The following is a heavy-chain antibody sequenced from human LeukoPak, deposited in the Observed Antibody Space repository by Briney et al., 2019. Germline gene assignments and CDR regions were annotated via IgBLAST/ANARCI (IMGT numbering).Heavy chain of an antibody. J-gene: IGHJ4*02. CDR3: AKVVTGYCSSTSCPFDS. Sequence: GGSLRLSCAASGFTFSSYGMDWVRQAPGKGLEWVAYIRYDRSNKNYADSVKGRFTISRDNSKNTLYLQMSSLRAEDTAVYYCAKVVTGYCSSTSCPFDSWGQGTLVTVSS. V-gene: IGHV3-30*02. CDR2: IRYDRSNK. D-gene: IGHD2-2*01. CDR1: GFTFSSYG.